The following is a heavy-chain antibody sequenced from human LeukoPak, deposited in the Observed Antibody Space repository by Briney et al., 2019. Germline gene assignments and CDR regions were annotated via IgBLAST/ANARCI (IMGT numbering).Heavy chain of an antibody. CDR3: APERLRGQWLVQGTDTLYI. V-gene: IGHV3-30-3*01. Sequence: PGGSPTLALSAVGLTVVSYTTQSVRQAPGKGLEWVAVISYGGSNKYYADSVKGRFTISRDNSKNTLYLQMNSLRAEDTALYYCAPERLRGQWLVQGTDTLYICGEGRMLSVSS. D-gene: IGHD6-19*01. CDR1: GLTVVSYT. CDR2: ISYGGSNK. J-gene: IGHJ3*02.